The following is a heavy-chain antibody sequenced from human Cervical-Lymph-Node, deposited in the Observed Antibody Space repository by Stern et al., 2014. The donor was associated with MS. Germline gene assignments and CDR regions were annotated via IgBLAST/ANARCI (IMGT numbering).Heavy chain of an antibody. V-gene: IGHV5-51*01. CDR2: VFPGGSDI. CDR3: ARQRYFDY. CDR1: GYTFTSYW. J-gene: IGHJ4*02. Sequence: EVQLVQSGPEVKRPGGSLKISCQASGYTFTSYWIGWVRQMPGKGLEWIAIVFPGGSDIRYSPSFQGQVTISADKSSSTAYLQWNNLKASDTAIYYCARQRYFDYWGQGTLVTVSS.